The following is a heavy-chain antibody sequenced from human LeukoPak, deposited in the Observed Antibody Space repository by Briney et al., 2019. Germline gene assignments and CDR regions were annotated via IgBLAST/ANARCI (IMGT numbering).Heavy chain of an antibody. Sequence: GGSLRLSCAASGFTFSSYGMHWVRQAPGKGLEWVSYISSSGSTIYYADSVKGRFTISRDNAKNSLYLQMNSLRAEDTAVYYCARDQGSMVTTLANFDYWGQGTLVTVSS. J-gene: IGHJ4*02. CDR2: ISSSGSTI. CDR1: GFTFSSYG. CDR3: ARDQGSMVTTLANFDY. V-gene: IGHV3-48*04. D-gene: IGHD5-18*01.